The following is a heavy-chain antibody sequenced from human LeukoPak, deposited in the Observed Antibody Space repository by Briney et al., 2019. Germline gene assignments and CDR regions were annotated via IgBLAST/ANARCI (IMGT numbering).Heavy chain of an antibody. V-gene: IGHV4-39*02. CDR3: AREVRGVRYYYSYMDV. CDR1: AGSISSSSYY. J-gene: IGHJ6*03. D-gene: IGHD3-10*01. Sequence: PSETLSLTCTVSAGSISSSSYYWGWIRQPPGKGLEWIGSIYYSGSTYYNPSLNSRVTISVDTSKNQFSLKLSSVTAADTAVYYCAREVRGVRYYYSYMDVWGKGTTVTISS. CDR2: IYYSGST.